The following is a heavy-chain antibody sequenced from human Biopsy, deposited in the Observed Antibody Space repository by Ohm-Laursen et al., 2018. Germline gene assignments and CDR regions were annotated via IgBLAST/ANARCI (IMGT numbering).Heavy chain of an antibody. CDR3: AKDRYNYTPIGGFSMDV. Sequence: SLRLSCTASGFTFNNYGMQWVRQAPGKGLEWVAFIFYDGSNTYYADSVKGRFTISRDNSGDTLYLQMSSLRAEDTAVYYCAKDRYNYTPIGGFSMDVWGQGTTVTVSS. J-gene: IGHJ6*02. D-gene: IGHD5-18*01. CDR2: IFYDGSNT. V-gene: IGHV3-30*18. CDR1: GFTFNNYG.